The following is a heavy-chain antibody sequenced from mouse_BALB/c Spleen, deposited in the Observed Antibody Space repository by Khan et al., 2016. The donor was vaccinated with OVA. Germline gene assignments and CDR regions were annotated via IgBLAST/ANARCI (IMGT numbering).Heavy chain of an antibody. CDR2: IGYSGST. CDR3: ARLGPGFAY. J-gene: IGHJ3*01. Sequence: EVQLQESGPGLVKPSQSLSLSCTVSGYSITSDYAWNWIRQFPGNKLEWMGYIGYSGSTSYNPSLKSRISITRDTPKNQFYLQLNTVTTEDTAAYSCARLGPGFAYWGQGTLVTVSA. CDR1: GYSITSDYA. V-gene: IGHV3-2*02. D-gene: IGHD4-1*01.